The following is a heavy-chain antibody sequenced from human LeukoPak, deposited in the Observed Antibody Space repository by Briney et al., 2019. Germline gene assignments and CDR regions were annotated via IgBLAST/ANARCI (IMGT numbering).Heavy chain of an antibody. CDR3: TRLALPRSYDFWSGTIDN. CDR2: IRSKANSYAT. V-gene: IGHV3-73*01. D-gene: IGHD3-3*01. Sequence: PGGSLRLSCAASGFTFSGSAMHWVRQASGKGLEWVGRIRSKANSYATAYAASVKGRFTISRDDSKNTAYLQMNSLKTEDTAVYYCTRLALPRSYDFWSGTIDNWGQGTLVTVSS. J-gene: IGHJ4*02. CDR1: GFTFSGSA.